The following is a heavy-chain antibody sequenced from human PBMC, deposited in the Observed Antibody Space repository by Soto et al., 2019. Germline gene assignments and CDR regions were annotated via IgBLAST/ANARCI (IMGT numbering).Heavy chain of an antibody. J-gene: IGHJ4*02. CDR3: AKAPVVPAGGY. CDR1: GFSFDDYA. V-gene: IGHV3-23*01. CDR2: ISGSGDNT. D-gene: IGHD2-2*01. Sequence: GGSLRLSCAASGFSFDDYAMTWVRQAAGKGLEWVSAISGSGDNTYYADSVKGRFTISRDNSKNTLYLQMNSLRAEDTAVYYCAKAPVVPAGGYWGQGTLVTVSS.